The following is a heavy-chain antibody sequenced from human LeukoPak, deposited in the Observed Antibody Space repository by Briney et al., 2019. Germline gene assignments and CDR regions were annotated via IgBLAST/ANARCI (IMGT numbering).Heavy chain of an antibody. D-gene: IGHD6-19*01. CDR1: GGSFSGYY. Sequence: PSETLSLTCAVYGGSFSGYYWSWIRQPPGKGLEWIGEINHSGSTNYNPSLKSRVTISVDTSKNQFSLKLSSVTAADTAVYYCAGELPTSSRRSIAVGGYWGQGTLVTVSS. CDR3: AGELPTSSRRSIAVGGY. J-gene: IGHJ4*02. CDR2: INHSGST. V-gene: IGHV4-34*01.